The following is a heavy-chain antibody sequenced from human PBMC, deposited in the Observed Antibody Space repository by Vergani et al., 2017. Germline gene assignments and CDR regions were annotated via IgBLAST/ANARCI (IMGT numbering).Heavy chain of an antibody. V-gene: IGHV1-2*02. J-gene: IGHJ4*02. D-gene: IGHD3-10*01. CDR1: GYTFTGYY. Sequence: QVQLVQSGAEVQKPGASVKVSCKASGYTFTGYYMHWVRQAPGQGLEWMGWINPNSGGTNYSQKFQGRVTMTRDSSISTAYMELSRPGSDATAVYYCARTFYGSESYPRMGYWGQGTLVTVSS. CDR3: ARTFYGSESYPRMGY. CDR2: INPNSGGT.